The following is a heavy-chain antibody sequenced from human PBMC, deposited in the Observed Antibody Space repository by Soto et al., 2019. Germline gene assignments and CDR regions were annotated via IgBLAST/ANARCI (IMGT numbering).Heavy chain of an antibody. CDR1: GGTFSSYA. J-gene: IGHJ4*02. V-gene: IGHV1-69*12. CDR3: ASGGTQDDYGGLH. Sequence: QVQLVQSGAEVRKPGSSVKVSCKASGGTFSSYAISWVRQAPGQGLEWMGGIIPIFGTANYAQKFQGRVTSTAYESTSTAYKELNSLRSDDTAGYYCASGGTQDDYGGLHWGQGTLVTVSS. D-gene: IGHD4-17*01. CDR2: IIPIFGTA.